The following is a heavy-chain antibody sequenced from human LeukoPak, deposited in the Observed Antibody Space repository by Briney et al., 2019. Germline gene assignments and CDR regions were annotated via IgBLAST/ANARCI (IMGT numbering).Heavy chain of an antibody. CDR1: GYTFTGYY. J-gene: IGHJ4*02. Sequence: ASVKVSCKASGYTFTGYYMHWVRQAPGQGLEWMGWINPNSGGTNYAQKFQGRVTMTRDTSISTAYMELSKLRSDDTAVYYCAREGGEAAAGTSGFDYWGQGTLVTVSS. CDR3: AREGGEAAAGTSGFDY. CDR2: INPNSGGT. D-gene: IGHD6-13*01. V-gene: IGHV1-2*02.